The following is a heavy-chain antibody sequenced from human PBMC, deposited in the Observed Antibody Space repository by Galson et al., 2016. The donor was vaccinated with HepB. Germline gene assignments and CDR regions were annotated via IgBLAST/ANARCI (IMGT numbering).Heavy chain of an antibody. V-gene: IGHV3-23*01. Sequence: PLRLSCAASGFTFSSYAMSWVRQAPGKGLEWVSAISGSGGSTYYAGSVKGRFTISRDNSKNTLYLQMNRLRAEDTAVYYCAKGAEQWLVPGYFDYWGQGTLVTVSS. J-gene: IGHJ4*02. CDR3: AKGAEQWLVPGYFDY. CDR1: GFTFSSYA. D-gene: IGHD6-19*01. CDR2: ISGSGGST.